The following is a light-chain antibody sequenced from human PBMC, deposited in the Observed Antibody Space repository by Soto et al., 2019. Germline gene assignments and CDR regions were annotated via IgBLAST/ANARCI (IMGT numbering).Light chain of an antibody. CDR3: QQYGSSPIT. J-gene: IGKJ5*01. CDR1: QSISTY. Sequence: EIVFTQSPSTVSLSPGERATLSCRASQSISTYLAWYQQKPGQAPRLLIYGASSRATGIPDRFSGSGSGTDFTLTISRLEPEDFAVYYCQQYGSSPITFGQGTRLEIK. V-gene: IGKV3-20*01. CDR2: GAS.